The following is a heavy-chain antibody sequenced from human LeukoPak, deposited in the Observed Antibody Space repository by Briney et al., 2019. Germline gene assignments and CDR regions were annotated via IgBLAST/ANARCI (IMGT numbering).Heavy chain of an antibody. J-gene: IGHJ4*02. D-gene: IGHD3-22*01. V-gene: IGHV1-69*13. CDR3: ARGDSSGYYYPFDY. CDR2: IIPIFGTA. CDR1: GGTFSSYA. Sequence: GASVTVSCTASGGTFSSYAISWVRQAPGQGLEWMGGIIPIFGTANYAQKFQGRVTITADESTSTAYMELSSLRSEDTAVYYCARGDSSGYYYPFDYWGQGTLVTVSS.